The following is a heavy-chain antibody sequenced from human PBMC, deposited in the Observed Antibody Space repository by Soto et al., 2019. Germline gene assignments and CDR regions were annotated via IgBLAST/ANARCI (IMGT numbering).Heavy chain of an antibody. CDR3: AGELDIHHGLGY. CDR2: TYYRSNWNF. Sequence: SQTLSLTCAISWGSVSSNTATWNWVRQSPSRGLEWLGRTYYRSNWNFDYALSVKSRVTINPDTSKNQFSLQLNSLTPEDTAVYYCAGELDIHHGLGYWGPGTSVTVSS. CDR1: WGSVSSNTAT. V-gene: IGHV6-1*01. D-gene: IGHD3-3*02. J-gene: IGHJ4*02.